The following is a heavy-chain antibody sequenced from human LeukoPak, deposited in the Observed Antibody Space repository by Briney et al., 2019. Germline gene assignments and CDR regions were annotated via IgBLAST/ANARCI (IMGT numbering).Heavy chain of an antibody. V-gene: IGHV3-7*01. D-gene: IGHD2-15*01. CDR3: ARQYCSGGSCYEDSPDY. CDR2: IKQDGSEK. CDR1: GFTFSNYW. J-gene: IGHJ4*02. Sequence: PGGSLRLSCAASGFTFSNYWMSWVRQAPGKGLEWVANIKQDGSEKYYVDSVKGRFTISRDNAKNSLYLQMNSLRAEDTAVYYCARQYCSGGSCYEDSPDYWGQGTLVTVSS.